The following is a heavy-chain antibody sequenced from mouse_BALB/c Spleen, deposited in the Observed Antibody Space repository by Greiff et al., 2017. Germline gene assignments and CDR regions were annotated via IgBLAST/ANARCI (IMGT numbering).Heavy chain of an antibody. D-gene: IGHD2-4*01. V-gene: IGHV5-17*02. Sequence: DVMLVESGGGLVQPGGSRKLSCAASGFTFSSFGMHWVRQAPEKGLEWVAYISSGSSTIYYADKVKGRFTISRDNPKNTLFLQMTSLRSEDTAMYYCARSPIYYDYGNYFDYWGQGTTLTVSS. CDR1: GFTFSSFG. CDR2: ISSGSSTI. CDR3: ARSPIYYDYGNYFDY. J-gene: IGHJ2*01.